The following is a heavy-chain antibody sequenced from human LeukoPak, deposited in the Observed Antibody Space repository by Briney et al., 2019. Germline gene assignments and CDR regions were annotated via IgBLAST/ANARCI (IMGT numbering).Heavy chain of an antibody. V-gene: IGHV3-21*01. J-gene: IGHJ6*03. D-gene: IGHD3-3*01. CDR3: ARWKRFYYYMDV. CDR2: ISSSSSYI. Sequence: GGSLRLSCAASGFTFSSYSMNWVRQAPGKGLEWVSSISSSSSYIYYADSVKGRFTISRDNAKNSLYLQMNSLRDEDTAVYYCARWKRFYYYMDVWGKGTTVTISS. CDR1: GFTFSSYS.